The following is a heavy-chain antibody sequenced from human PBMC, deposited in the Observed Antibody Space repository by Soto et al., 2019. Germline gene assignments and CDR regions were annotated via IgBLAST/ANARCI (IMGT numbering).Heavy chain of an antibody. D-gene: IGHD2-2*01. CDR2: IHYSGSA. Sequence: PSETLSLTCTVSGGSISNDNYFWSWIRQHPGKGLEWIGYIHYSGSAYYNPSLRGRVIILVDTTKNQFSMKLTSVTAADTAKYYCAREVNVPADADAFDIWGQGTMVTVS. V-gene: IGHV4-31*03. CDR3: AREVNVPADADAFDI. CDR1: GGSISNDNYF. J-gene: IGHJ3*02.